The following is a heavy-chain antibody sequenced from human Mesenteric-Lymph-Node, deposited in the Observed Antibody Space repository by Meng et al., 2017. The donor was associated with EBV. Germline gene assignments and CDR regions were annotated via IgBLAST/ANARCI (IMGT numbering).Heavy chain of an antibody. D-gene: IGHD4-17*01. V-gene: IGHV1-69-2*01. Sequence: VQLVQAGAEEKKPRATVKISCQVSGYTFTDYYMHWVQQAPGKGLEWMGLVDPEDGKTIYAEKFQGRITITADTSTDTSYMELSSLRSEDTAVYYCATAYGDYFEGFDYWGQGTLVTVSS. J-gene: IGHJ4*02. CDR1: GYTFTDYY. CDR2: VDPEDGKT. CDR3: ATAYGDYFEGFDY.